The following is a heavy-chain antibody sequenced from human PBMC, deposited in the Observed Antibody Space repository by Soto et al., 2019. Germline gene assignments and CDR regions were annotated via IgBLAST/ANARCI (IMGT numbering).Heavy chain of an antibody. Sequence: QVQLVQSGPEVKKPGASVKVSCKASGYSFHNFGIIWVRQAPGQGLEWMGWISGQIAKTNYAQKFQGKVTMTTDTSNSKAYMELNTLTSDDTAMYYCARGPPSGSFSLTPRYWGQGTLVTVSS. J-gene: IGHJ4*02. V-gene: IGHV1-18*04. CDR3: ARGPPSGSFSLTPRY. CDR1: GYSFHNFG. CDR2: ISGQIAKT. D-gene: IGHD1-26*01.